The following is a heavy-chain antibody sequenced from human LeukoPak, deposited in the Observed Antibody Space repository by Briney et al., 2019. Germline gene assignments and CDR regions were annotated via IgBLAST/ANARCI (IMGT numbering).Heavy chain of an antibody. V-gene: IGHV3-74*01. J-gene: IGHJ4*02. D-gene: IGHD1-26*01. CDR2: INSDGSSL. Sequence: GGSLRLSCVGSGFSFKDSSMSWVRQAPGKGLVWISRINSDGSSLSYADSVKGRFTISRDNAKNTVYLQMNSLRAEETAVYYCARSRYTGSHFDYWGQGTLVTVSS. CDR1: GFSFKDSS. CDR3: ARSRYTGSHFDY.